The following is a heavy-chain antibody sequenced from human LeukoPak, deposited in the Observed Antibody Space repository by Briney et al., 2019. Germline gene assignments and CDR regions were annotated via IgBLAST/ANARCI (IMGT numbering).Heavy chain of an antibody. CDR3: AREGGKQWLVFDY. CDR1: ADSITRHY. V-gene: IGHV4-59*11. D-gene: IGHD6-19*01. Sequence: PSETLSLTCSVSADSITRHYLSWIRQPPGKGLEWIGYMFHTGSTSYNPSLKSRVTLSMDTSKLQFSLKLTSVTAADTAVYYCAREGGKQWLVFDYWGQGALVTVSS. CDR2: MFHTGST. J-gene: IGHJ4*02.